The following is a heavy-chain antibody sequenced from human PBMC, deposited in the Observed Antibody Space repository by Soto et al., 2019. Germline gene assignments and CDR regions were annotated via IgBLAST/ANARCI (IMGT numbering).Heavy chain of an antibody. CDR1: GGTFGSYA. CDR3: AKSPASSTSFGIYYCYSYGMDV. CDR2: IIPIAGTA. D-gene: IGHD2-2*01. Sequence: QVQLVQSGAEVKKPGSSVKVSCKASGGTFGSYAISWVRQAPGQGLEWMGGIIPIAGTANYAQKFQGIVTIAADESTSTAYMELSNLRSEQKTEYYCAKSPASSTSFGIYYCYSYGMDVWGQGTTVTVSS. V-gene: IGHV1-69*01. J-gene: IGHJ6*02.